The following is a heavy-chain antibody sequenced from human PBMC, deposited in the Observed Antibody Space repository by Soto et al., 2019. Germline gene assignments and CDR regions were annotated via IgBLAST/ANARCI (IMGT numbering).Heavy chain of an antibody. CDR3: ARYNWYFDI. V-gene: IGHV4-59*01. Sequence: QVQLQESGPGLVKPSETLSLTCTVSGGSISSYYWSWIRQPPGKGLEWLGYIYYSGSTNYNPSLKSRVTISVDTSKNQFAMKLSSVTAADTAVYYCARYNWYFDIWGRGTLVTVAS. CDR2: IYYSGST. J-gene: IGHJ2*01. CDR1: GGSISSYY.